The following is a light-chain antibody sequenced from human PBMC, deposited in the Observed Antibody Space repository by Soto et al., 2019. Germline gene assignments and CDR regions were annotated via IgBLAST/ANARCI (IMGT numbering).Light chain of an antibody. Sequence: EIVLTQSPATLSLSPGERATLSCRASQSVSSSLAWYQQNPGQSPSLLVYSTSKRATGIPARFSGSWSGTDFTLTISSLEPEEFAVYYCQQYGSSPLTVGGGTKVDIK. V-gene: IGKV3-11*01. CDR1: QSVSSS. CDR2: STS. CDR3: QQYGSSPLT. J-gene: IGKJ4*01.